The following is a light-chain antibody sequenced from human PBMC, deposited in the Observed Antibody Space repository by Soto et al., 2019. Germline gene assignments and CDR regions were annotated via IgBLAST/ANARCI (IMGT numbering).Light chain of an antibody. J-gene: IGKJ5*01. CDR3: HQYNSSPVIT. Sequence: EIELTQSPGTLSLSPGERATLYCRASQSVRNSYLAWYQQIPGQAPRLLIYGASTRATGVPARFSGFWSGTELTVTILRLQYDDFAVFSCHQYNSSPVITVSQGTRLENK. V-gene: IGKV3-15*01. CDR2: GAS. CDR1: QSVRNSY.